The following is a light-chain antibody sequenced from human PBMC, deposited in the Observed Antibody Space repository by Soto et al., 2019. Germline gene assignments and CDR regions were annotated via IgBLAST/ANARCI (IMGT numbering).Light chain of an antibody. V-gene: IGLV2-14*03. CDR2: AVS. CDR3: SSYTSTSRLEV. J-gene: IGLJ3*02. CDR1: SSDIGSYNH. Sequence: QSALTQPASVSGSPGQSITISCSGTSSDIGSYNHVAWYQQFPGKSPKLMIYAVSDRPSGVSDRFSGSKSGITASLTISGLQTEDEADYYCSSYTSTSRLEVFGGGTKLTVL.